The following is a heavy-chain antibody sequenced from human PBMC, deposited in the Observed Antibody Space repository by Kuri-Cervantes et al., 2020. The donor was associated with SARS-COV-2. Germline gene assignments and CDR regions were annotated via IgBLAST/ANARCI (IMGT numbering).Heavy chain of an antibody. CDR3: AKSTGAILRFLEWLLPLGY. CDR1: GFTFSSYA. CDR2: ISGSGGST. Sequence: GESLKISCAASGFTFSSYAMSWVRQAPGKGLEWVSAISGSGGSTYYADSVKGRFTISRDNSKNTLYLQMNSLRAEDTAVYYCAKSTGAILRFLEWLLPLGYWGQGTLVTVSS. D-gene: IGHD3-3*01. V-gene: IGHV3-23*01. J-gene: IGHJ4*02.